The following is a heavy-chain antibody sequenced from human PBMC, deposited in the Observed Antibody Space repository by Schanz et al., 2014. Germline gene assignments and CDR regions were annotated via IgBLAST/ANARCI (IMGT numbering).Heavy chain of an antibody. V-gene: IGHV3-30*02. D-gene: IGHD3-22*01. J-gene: IGHJ4*02. CDR2: IRYDGSSK. Sequence: VQLVESGGGLVQPGGSLRLSCAASGFTFSDSWMHWVRQAPGKGLEWVAFIRYDGSSKYYADSVRGRFTISRDDSRNTLYLQMHSLRDEDTALYYCAKDLPSDYYIAYWGQGTLVTVSS. CDR3: AKDLPSDYYIAY. CDR1: GFTFSDSW.